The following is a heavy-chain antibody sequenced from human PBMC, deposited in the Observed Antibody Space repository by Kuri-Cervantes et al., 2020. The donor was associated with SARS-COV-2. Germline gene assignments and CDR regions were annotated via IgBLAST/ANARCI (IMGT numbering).Heavy chain of an antibody. D-gene: IGHD3-16*02. Sequence: GESMKISCAASGFTFSSYWMSWVRQAPGKGLEWVANIKQDGSEKYYVDSVKGRFTISRDNAKNSLYLQMNRLRAGDTAVYYCARGYRYWGQGTLVTVSS. CDR2: IKQDGSEK. V-gene: IGHV3-7*01. J-gene: IGHJ4*02. CDR3: ARGYRY. CDR1: GFTFSSYW.